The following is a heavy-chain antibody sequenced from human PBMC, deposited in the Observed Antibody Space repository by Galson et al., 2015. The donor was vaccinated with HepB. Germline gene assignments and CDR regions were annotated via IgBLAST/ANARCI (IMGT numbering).Heavy chain of an antibody. CDR2: IYYSGST. CDR1: GGSISSYY. Sequence: LSLTCTVSGGSISSYYWSWIRQPPGKGLEWIGYIYYSGSTNYNPSLKSRVTISVDTSKNQFSLKLSSVTAADTAVYYCARGGCSYGSHAFDIWGQGTMVTVSS. D-gene: IGHD5-18*01. J-gene: IGHJ3*02. V-gene: IGHV4-59*01. CDR3: ARGGCSYGSHAFDI.